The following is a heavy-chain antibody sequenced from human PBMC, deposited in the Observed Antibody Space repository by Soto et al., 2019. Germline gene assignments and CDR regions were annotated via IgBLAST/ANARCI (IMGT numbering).Heavy chain of an antibody. CDR2: ISGSGGTT. CDR1: GSTFSSYA. Sequence: EVQLLESGGGLVQPGGSMRLSCADSGSTFSSYAMSWVRQAPGKGLEWVSAISGSGGTTYYADSVKGRFTISRDNSKNTLFLQMNSLRDEDTAVYYCAKDFGGSHRLGTYYFDYWGQGTLVTVSS. J-gene: IGHJ4*02. V-gene: IGHV3-23*01. CDR3: AKDFGGSHRLGTYYFDY. D-gene: IGHD1-26*01.